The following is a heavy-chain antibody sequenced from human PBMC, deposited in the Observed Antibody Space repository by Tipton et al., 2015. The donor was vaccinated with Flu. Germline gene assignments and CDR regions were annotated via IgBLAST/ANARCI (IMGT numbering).Heavy chain of an antibody. D-gene: IGHD6-13*01. CDR3: ARGDSSSWYVYYYYGMDV. CDR2: INPNSGGT. J-gene: IGHJ6*01. CDR1: GYTFTGYY. V-gene: IGHV1-2*06. Sequence: QLVQSGAEVKKPGASVKVSCKASGYTFTGYYMHWVRQAPGQGLEWMGRINPNSGGTNYAQKFQGRVTMTRDTSISTAYMELSRLRSDDTAVYYCARGDSSSWYVYYYYGMDVWGQGTPVTVSS.